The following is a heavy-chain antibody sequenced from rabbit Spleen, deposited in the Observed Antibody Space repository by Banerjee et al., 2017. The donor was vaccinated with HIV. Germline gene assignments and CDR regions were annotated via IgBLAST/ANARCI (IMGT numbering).Heavy chain of an antibody. J-gene: IGHJ6*01. CDR2: IDAGNSDFT. CDR3: ARDTGSSFSSYGMDL. D-gene: IGHD8-1*01. V-gene: IGHV1S40*01. CDR1: GVSFTFSSY. Sequence: QSLEESGGDLVKPGASLTLTCTASGVSFTFSSYMCWVRQAPGKGLEWIACIDAGNSDFTYFATWAKGRFTISKTSSTTVTLQMTSLTVADTATYFCARDTGSSFSSYGMDLLGPGTLVTVS.